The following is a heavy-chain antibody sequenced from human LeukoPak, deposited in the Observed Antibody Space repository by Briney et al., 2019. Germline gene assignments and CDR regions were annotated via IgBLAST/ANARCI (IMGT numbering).Heavy chain of an antibody. Sequence: SETLSLTCTVSGGSISSYYWSWIRQPPGKGLEWIGSIYYSGSTYYNPSLKSRVTISVDTSKNQFSLKLSSVTAADTAVYYCALNFDYWGQGTLVTVSS. V-gene: IGHV4-59*05. CDR1: GGSISSYY. J-gene: IGHJ4*02. CDR3: ALNFDY. CDR2: IYYSGST.